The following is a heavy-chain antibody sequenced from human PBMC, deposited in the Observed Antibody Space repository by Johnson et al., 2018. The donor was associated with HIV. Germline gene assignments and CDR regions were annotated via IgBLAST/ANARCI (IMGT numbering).Heavy chain of an antibody. D-gene: IGHD3-10*01. Sequence: EVQLVESGGRVVRPGDSLRLSCAASGFTFDDYGMSRVRQVPGKGLEWVSGINWSGDTTGYADSVKGRFIISRDNTKNSLYLQMNSLRAEDTALYYCAKGLYGSGSYDAFDIWGQGTMVTVSS. CDR3: AKGLYGSGSYDAFDI. V-gene: IGHV3-20*04. CDR2: INWSGDTT. J-gene: IGHJ3*02. CDR1: GFTFDDYG.